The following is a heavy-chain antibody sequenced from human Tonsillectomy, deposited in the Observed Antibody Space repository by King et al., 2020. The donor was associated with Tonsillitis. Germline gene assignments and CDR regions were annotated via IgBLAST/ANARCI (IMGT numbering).Heavy chain of an antibody. CDR3: ARVVIDAFYI. CDR2: IGYDGRDK. Sequence: VQLVESGGGVVQPGGSLRLSCAASGFTFSRYGMHWVRQAPGKGLEWVAFIGYDGRDKYYADSVKGRFTISRDNSMNTLYLQMNSLRAEDTDVYYCARVVIDAFYICGQGTMVTVSS. J-gene: IGHJ3*02. D-gene: IGHD2-21*01. V-gene: IGHV3-30*02. CDR1: GFTFSRYG.